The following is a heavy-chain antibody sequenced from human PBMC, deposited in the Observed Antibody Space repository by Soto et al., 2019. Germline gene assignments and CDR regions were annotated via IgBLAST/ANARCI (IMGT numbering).Heavy chain of an antibody. D-gene: IGHD5-12*01. CDR3: VRDDDGYDS. Sequence: KPGKGLQWIGYIYYSGSTYYNPSLKSRVTISVDTSKNQCSLKLTSVAVADTAVYYWVRDDDGYDSWGQGTLV. J-gene: IGHJ5*01. V-gene: IGHV4-31*02. CDR2: IYYSGST.